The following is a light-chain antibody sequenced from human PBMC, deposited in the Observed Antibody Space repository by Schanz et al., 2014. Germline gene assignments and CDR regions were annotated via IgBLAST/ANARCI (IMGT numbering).Light chain of an antibody. CDR1: QSVSSN. CDR3: QQYGSSPRT. V-gene: IGKV3-20*01. CDR2: GAD. Sequence: EIVMTQSPATLSVSPGERATLSCRASQSVSSNLAWYQQKPGQAPRLLIYGADRRATGIPDRFSGSGSGTDFTLTISRLEPEDFAVYYCQQYGSSPRTFGQGTKVEIK. J-gene: IGKJ1*01.